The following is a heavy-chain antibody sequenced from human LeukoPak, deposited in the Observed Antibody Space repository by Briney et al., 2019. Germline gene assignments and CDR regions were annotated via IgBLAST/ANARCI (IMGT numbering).Heavy chain of an antibody. CDR3: ARHVPSGDYLNY. CDR1: GGSISSTNNY. CDR2: IFYSGST. J-gene: IGHJ4*02. V-gene: IGHV4-39*01. Sequence: TSETLSLTCTVSGGSISSTNNYWGWIRQPPGKGLEWIGSIFYSGSTNYNPSLKSRVTISVDMSKNQFSLKVSSVTATDTAVYYCARHVPSGDYLNYWGQETLVTVSP. D-gene: IGHD4-17*01.